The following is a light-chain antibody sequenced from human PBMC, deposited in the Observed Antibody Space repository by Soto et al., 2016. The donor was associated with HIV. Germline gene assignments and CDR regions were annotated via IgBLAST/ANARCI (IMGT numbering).Light chain of an antibody. CDR2: DDS. Sequence: SYVLTQPPSVSVAPGKTARITCGGGNVGTQSVHWHQQRPGQAPVLVVFDDSDRPSGIPDRFSGSKSGNTATLTINRVDAGDEADYYCQVWDRRSDHVVFGGGTK. V-gene: IGLV3-21*03. J-gene: IGLJ3*02. CDR1: NVGTQS. CDR3: QVWDRRSDHVV.